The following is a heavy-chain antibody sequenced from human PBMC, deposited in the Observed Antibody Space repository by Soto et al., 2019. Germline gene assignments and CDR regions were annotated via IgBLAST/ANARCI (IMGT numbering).Heavy chain of an antibody. CDR2: IFSAGST. D-gene: IGHD3-22*01. J-gene: IGHJ3*02. CDR3: ARGDYYDTSGRLSDAFDI. CDR1: GFTVSNNY. Sequence: GGSLRLSCAASGFTVSNNYMTWFRQAPGRGLDWVSIIFSAGSTYYADSVRGRFTISRDNAKNSLYLQMNSLRAEDTAVYYCARGDYYDTSGRLSDAFDIWGQGTMVTGSS. V-gene: IGHV3-66*01.